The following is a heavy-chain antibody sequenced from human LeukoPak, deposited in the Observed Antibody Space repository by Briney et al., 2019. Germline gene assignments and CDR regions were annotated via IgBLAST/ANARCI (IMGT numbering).Heavy chain of an antibody. CDR1: RFTFNNYA. V-gene: IGHV3-30*02. J-gene: IGHJ3*02. CDR3: AKDPYAVVAAAFDI. D-gene: IGHD2-15*01. CDR2: IRYDGSNK. Sequence: GGSLRLSCAASRFTFNNYAMNWVRQAPGKGLEWVAFIRYDGSNKYYADSVKGRFTISRDNSKNTLYLQMNSLRAEDTAVYYCAKDPYAVVAAAFDIWGQGTMVTVSS.